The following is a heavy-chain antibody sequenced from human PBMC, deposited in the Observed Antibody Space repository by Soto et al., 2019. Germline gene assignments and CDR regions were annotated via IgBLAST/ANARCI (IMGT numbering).Heavy chain of an antibody. J-gene: IGHJ6*02. CDR3: ARLLLVRYYYYGMDV. Sequence: ASVKVSCKASGGTFSSYAISWVRQAPGQGLEWMGGIIPIFDTANYAQKFQGRVTITADESTSTAYMELSSLRSEDTAVYYCARLLLVRYYYYGMDVWGQGTTVTVSS. CDR1: GGTFSSYA. CDR2: IIPIFDTA. V-gene: IGHV1-69*13. D-gene: IGHD6-6*01.